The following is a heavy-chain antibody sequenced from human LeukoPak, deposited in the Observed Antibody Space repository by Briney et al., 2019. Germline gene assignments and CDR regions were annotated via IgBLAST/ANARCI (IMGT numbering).Heavy chain of an antibody. CDR3: ARAKYYYDSSGVPQDY. CDR1: GFTFGSYA. CDR2: ISGSGGST. D-gene: IGHD3-22*01. Sequence: GGSLRLSCAASGFTFGSYAMSWVRQAPGKGLEWVSAISGSGGSTYYADSVKGRFTISRDNSKNTLYLQMNSLRAEDTAVYYCARAKYYYDSSGVPQDYWGQGTLVTVSS. V-gene: IGHV3-23*01. J-gene: IGHJ4*02.